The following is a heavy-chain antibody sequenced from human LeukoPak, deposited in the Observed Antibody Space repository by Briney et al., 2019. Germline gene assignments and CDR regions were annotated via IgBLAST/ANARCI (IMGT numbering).Heavy chain of an antibody. V-gene: IGHV3-30*02. J-gene: IGHJ6*03. D-gene: IGHD6-19*01. Sequence: GGSLRLSCAASGFTFSSYGMHWVRQAPGKGLEWVAFIRYDGSNKYYADSVKGRFTISRDNSKNTLYLQMNSLRAEDTAVYYCAKGSKAVLFTRDHYMDVWGKGTTVTISS. CDR2: IRYDGSNK. CDR1: GFTFSSYG. CDR3: AKGSKAVLFTRDHYMDV.